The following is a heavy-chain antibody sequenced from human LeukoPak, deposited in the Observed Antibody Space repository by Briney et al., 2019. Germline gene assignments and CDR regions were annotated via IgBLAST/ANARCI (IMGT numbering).Heavy chain of an antibody. Sequence: ASVTVSCKASGYTFTNYYMHWVRQAPGQGLEWMGIINPSGGGTTYAQKFQGRLTMTRDTSTSTVYMELSSLRSEDSAVYYCAREIGPRQLHLWGSAFDYWGQGTLVTVSS. CDR3: AREIGPRQLHLWGSAFDY. V-gene: IGHV1-46*01. CDR1: GYTFTNYY. CDR2: INPSGGGT. D-gene: IGHD5-18*01. J-gene: IGHJ4*02.